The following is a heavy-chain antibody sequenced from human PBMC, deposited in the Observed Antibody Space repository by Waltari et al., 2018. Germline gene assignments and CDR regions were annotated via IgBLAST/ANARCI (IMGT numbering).Heavy chain of an antibody. Sequence: QVQLQESGPGLVKPSQTLSLTCTVSGGSISSGSYYWRWIRQPAGKGLEWIGRIYTSGSTNYNPSLKSRVTISVDTSKNQFSLKLSSVTAADTAVYYCARDKGRLSDSGFDYWGQGTLVTVSS. V-gene: IGHV4-61*02. J-gene: IGHJ4*02. CDR1: GGSISSGSYY. D-gene: IGHD3-16*02. CDR2: IYTSGST. CDR3: ARDKGRLSDSGFDY.